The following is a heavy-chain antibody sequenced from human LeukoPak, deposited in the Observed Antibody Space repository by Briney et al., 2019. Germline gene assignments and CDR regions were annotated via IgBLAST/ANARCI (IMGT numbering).Heavy chain of an antibody. D-gene: IGHD4-17*01. V-gene: IGHV3-21*01. CDR3: ARDRYGDYSSDY. Sequence: GGSLRLSCAASGFTFSTYSMNWVRQAPGKGLEWVSSISGSSNYIYYADSVKGRFTTSRDNAKNSLYLQMNSLRAEDTALYYCARDRYGDYSSDYWGQGTLVTVSS. J-gene: IGHJ4*02. CDR2: ISGSSNYI. CDR1: GFTFSTYS.